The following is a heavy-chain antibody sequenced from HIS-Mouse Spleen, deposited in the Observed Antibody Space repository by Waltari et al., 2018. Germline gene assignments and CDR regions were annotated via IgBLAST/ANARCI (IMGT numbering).Heavy chain of an antibody. V-gene: IGHV4-31*03. Sequence: QVQLQESGPGLVKPSQTLSLTCTVSGGSISRGGYYWSWIRQHPGKGLEWIWSIYYSGSTNYNPPLKGRVTISVDTSKNQFSLKLSSVTAADTAVYYCARSPYYDFWSGYSDNWFDPWGQGTLVTVSS. CDR2: IYYSGST. J-gene: IGHJ5*02. CDR3: ARSPYYDFWSGYSDNWFDP. CDR1: GGSISRGGYY. D-gene: IGHD3-3*01.